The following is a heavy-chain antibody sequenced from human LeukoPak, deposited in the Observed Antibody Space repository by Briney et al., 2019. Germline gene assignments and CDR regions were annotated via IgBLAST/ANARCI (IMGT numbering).Heavy chain of an antibody. Sequence: GGSLRLSCAASGFAFSNYNMNWVRQAPGKGLEWVSYISSSSHSIYYADSVKGRFTISRDNSKNTLYLQMNSLRAEDTAVYYCAKEGDYYDSSGYYDYWGQGTLVTVSS. CDR1: GFAFSNYN. CDR3: AKEGDYYDSSGYYDY. J-gene: IGHJ4*02. V-gene: IGHV3-48*01. CDR2: ISSSSHSI. D-gene: IGHD3-22*01.